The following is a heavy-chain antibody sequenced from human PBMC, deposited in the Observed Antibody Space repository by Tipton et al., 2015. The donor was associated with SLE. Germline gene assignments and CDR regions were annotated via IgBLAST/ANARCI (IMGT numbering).Heavy chain of an antibody. Sequence: TLSLTCTVSGGSISSSTYYWGWIRQPPGKGLEWIGGIYYSGSTYYNPSLKGRVTISVDTSKNQFSLKLSSVTAADTAVYYCARLTGSSWFDPWGQGTLVTVSS. CDR2: IYYSGST. D-gene: IGHD1-20*01. V-gene: IGHV4-39*01. CDR3: ARLTGSSWFDP. J-gene: IGHJ5*02. CDR1: GGSISSSTYY.